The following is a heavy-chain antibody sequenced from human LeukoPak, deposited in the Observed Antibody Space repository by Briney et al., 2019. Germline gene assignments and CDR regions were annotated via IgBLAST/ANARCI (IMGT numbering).Heavy chain of an antibody. D-gene: IGHD6-6*01. CDR1: GYTFTSYY. CDR2: INPSGGST. J-gene: IGHJ5*02. CDR3: ARERRLSRSSGRNWFDP. Sequence: ASVKVSCKASGYTFTSYYMHWVRQAPGQGLEWMGIINPSGGSTSNAQKFQGRVTMTRDTSTSTVYMELSSLRSEDTAVYYCARERRLSRSSGRNWFDPWGQGTLVTVSS. V-gene: IGHV1-46*01.